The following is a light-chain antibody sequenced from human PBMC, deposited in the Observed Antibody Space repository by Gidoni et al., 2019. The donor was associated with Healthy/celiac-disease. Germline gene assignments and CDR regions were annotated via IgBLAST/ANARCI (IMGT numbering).Light chain of an antibody. J-gene: IGKJ1*01. Sequence: DIVMPQSPPSLPVTPGEPASISCRSSQSLLHSNGYNYLDWYLQTPGQSPQLLIYLGSNRASGVPDRFSGSGSGTDFTLKISRVEAEDVGVYYCMQALQTPPWTFGQGTKVEIK. CDR2: LGS. CDR3: MQALQTPPWT. CDR1: QSLLHSNGYNY. V-gene: IGKV2-28*01.